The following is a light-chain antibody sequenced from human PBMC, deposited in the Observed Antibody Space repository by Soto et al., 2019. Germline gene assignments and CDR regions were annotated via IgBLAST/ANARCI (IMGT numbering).Light chain of an antibody. CDR2: GDN. CDR3: QSYDSSLTTVV. V-gene: IGLV1-40*01. CDR1: SSNIGAEYD. J-gene: IGLJ1*01. Sequence: QSVLTQPPSVSGAPGQRVAISCTGSSSNIGAEYDVHWYQQLPGTAPKLLIYGDNNRPSGVPDRFSGSKSGTSASLAITGLQPEDEADYYCQSYDSSLTTVVFGTGTKVTV.